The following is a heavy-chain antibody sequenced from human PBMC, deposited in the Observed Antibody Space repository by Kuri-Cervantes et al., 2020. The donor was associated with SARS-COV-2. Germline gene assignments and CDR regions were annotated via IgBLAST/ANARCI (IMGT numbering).Heavy chain of an antibody. J-gene: IGHJ1*01. CDR2: ISWNSGSI. CDR3: AKDVAAGTRAPPEYFQH. Sequence: SLKISCAASGFTFDDYAMHWVRQAPGKGLEWVSGISWNSGSIGYADSVKGRFTISRDNAKNSLYLQMNSLRAEDTAVYYCAKDVAAGTRAPPEYFQHWGQGTLVTVSS. D-gene: IGHD6-13*01. CDR1: GFTFDDYA. V-gene: IGHV3-9*01.